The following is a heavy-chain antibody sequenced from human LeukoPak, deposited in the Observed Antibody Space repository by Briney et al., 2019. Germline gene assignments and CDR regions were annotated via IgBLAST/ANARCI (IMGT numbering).Heavy chain of an antibody. CDR3: ARDFGAAPWCYYYMDV. Sequence: ASVKVSCKASGYTFTDYYIHWVRQAPGQGLEWMGIINPSGGSTSYAQKFQGRVTMTRDTSTSTAYMELRSLRSDDTAVYYCARDFGAAPWCYYYMDVWGKGTTVTVSS. J-gene: IGHJ6*03. CDR2: INPSGGST. D-gene: IGHD3-16*01. V-gene: IGHV1-46*01. CDR1: GYTFTDYY.